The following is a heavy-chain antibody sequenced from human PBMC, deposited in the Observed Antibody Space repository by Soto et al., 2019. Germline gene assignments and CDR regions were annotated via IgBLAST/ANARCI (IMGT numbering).Heavy chain of an antibody. V-gene: IGHV3-21*01. CDR3: ARVADHGDYQKNWFDP. Sequence: GSLRLSCAASGFTFSSYSLNWVRQAPGEGLEWISCISASSTYIYYADSVRGRFTISRDNAKNSLYLQMNSLRAEDTAVYYCARVADHGDYQKNWFDPWGQGTLVTVSS. CDR2: ISASSTYI. D-gene: IGHD4-17*01. J-gene: IGHJ5*02. CDR1: GFTFSSYS.